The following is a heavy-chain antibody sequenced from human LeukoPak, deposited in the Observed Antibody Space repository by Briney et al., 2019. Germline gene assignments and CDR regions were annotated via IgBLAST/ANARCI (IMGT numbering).Heavy chain of an antibody. CDR1: GGTFTSYA. Sequence: SSVKVSCKASGGTFTSYAISWVRQAPGQGLEWMGRIIPILGIANYAQKFQGRVTITADKSTSTAYMELSSLRSEDTAVYYCARSGDEDTAMSIDYWGQGTLVTVSS. J-gene: IGHJ4*02. CDR3: ARSGDEDTAMSIDY. CDR2: IIPILGIA. D-gene: IGHD5-18*01. V-gene: IGHV1-69*04.